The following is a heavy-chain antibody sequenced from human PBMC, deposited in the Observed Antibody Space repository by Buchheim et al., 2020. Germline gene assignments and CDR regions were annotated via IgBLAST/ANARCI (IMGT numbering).Heavy chain of an antibody. CDR2: VHYGGST. V-gene: IGHV4-39*07. CDR1: GGSISSSNRF. CDR3: AGGRGTPRGDY. D-gene: IGHD3-16*01. Sequence: QLQLQESGPGLVKPSETLSLTCTVSGGSISSSNRFWGWIRQSPGKGLEWIGSVHYGGSTYYNPSLQSRVTVSVDTSKNQFSLKLSSVTAADTAVYYCAGGRGTPRGDYWGQGTL. J-gene: IGHJ4*02.